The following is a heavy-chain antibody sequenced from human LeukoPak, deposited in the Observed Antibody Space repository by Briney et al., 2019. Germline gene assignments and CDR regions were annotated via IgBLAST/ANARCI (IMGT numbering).Heavy chain of an antibody. J-gene: IGHJ4*02. Sequence: GGSLRLSCAASGFTFSSYAMHWVRQAPGKGLEWVAVISYDGSNKYYADSVKGRFTISRDNSKNTLYLQMNSLRAEDTAVYYCARGGPYDSSGYFDYWGQGTLDTVSS. CDR3: ARGGPYDSSGYFDY. D-gene: IGHD3-22*01. CDR2: ISYDGSNK. CDR1: GFTFSSYA. V-gene: IGHV3-30-3*01.